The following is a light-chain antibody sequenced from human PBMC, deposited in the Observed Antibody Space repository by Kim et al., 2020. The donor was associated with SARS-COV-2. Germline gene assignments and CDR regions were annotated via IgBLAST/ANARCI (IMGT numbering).Light chain of an antibody. CDR1: SSDVGGYNY. CDR3: SSYASINTPWV. Sequence: QSITISCTGTSSDVGGYNYVSWYQQHPGKGPKLLIFDVTNRPSGVANRFSGSKSGNTASLTISGLQAEDEADYYCSSYASINTPWVFGGGTKVTVL. V-gene: IGLV2-14*03. J-gene: IGLJ3*02. CDR2: DVT.